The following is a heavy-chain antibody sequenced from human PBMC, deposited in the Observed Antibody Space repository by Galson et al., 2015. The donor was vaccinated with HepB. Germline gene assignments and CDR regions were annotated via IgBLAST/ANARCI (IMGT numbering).Heavy chain of an antibody. Sequence: SLRLSCAASGFTFSSYTIHWVRQAPGKGLEWVAGISHDGSNKYYGDSVKGRFTISRDNSKNTLYLQVNSLRPEDTAVYYCARDQFYDILTAHAFDIWGQGTMVTVSS. CDR1: GFTFSSYT. CDR2: ISHDGSNK. CDR3: ARDQFYDILTAHAFDI. D-gene: IGHD3-9*01. V-gene: IGHV3-30*04. J-gene: IGHJ3*02.